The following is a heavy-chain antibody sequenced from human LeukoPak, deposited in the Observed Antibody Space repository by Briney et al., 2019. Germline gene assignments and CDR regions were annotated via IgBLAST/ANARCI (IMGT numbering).Heavy chain of an antibody. CDR2: IYTSGST. CDR1: GGSFSGYY. J-gene: IGHJ5*02. CDR3: ARGQYYYGSGPGWFDP. Sequence: NPSETLSLTCAVYGGSFSGYYWSWIRQPAGKGLEWIGRIYTSGSTNYNPSLKSRVTMSVDTSKNQFSLKLSSVTAADTAVYYCARGQYYYGSGPGWFDPWGQGTLVTVSS. V-gene: IGHV4-59*10. D-gene: IGHD3-10*01.